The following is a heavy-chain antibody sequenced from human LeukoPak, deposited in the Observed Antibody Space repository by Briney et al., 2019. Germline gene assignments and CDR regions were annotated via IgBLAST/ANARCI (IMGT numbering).Heavy chain of an antibody. CDR3: ARGFFGGLIVDDAF. D-gene: IGHD3-16*02. CDR2: IYYSGST. V-gene: IGHV4-61*01. Sequence: SETLSLTCTVSGGSVSSGSYDWSWLRQPPGKGLEWIGYIYYSGSTNYNPSLKSRVTISVDTSKNPFSLKLSSVTAADTAVYYCARGFFGGLIVDDAFWGQGTMVTVSS. J-gene: IGHJ3*01. CDR1: GGSVSSGSYD.